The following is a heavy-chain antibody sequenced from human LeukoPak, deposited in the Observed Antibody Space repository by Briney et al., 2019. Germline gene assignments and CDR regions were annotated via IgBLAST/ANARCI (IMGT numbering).Heavy chain of an antibody. CDR3: ARGPDGRFLEWPWYFDL. V-gene: IGHV4-34*01. CDR1: GGSFSGYY. CDR2: INHSGST. J-gene: IGHJ2*01. Sequence: PSETLSLTCAVYGGSFSGYYWSWIRQPPGKGLEWIGEINHSGSTNYNPSLKSRVTISVDTSKNQFSLKLSSVTAADTAVYYRARGPDGRFLEWPWYFDLWGRGTLVTVSS. D-gene: IGHD3-3*01.